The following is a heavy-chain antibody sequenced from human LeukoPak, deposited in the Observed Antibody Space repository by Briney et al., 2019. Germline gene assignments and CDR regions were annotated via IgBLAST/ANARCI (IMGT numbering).Heavy chain of an antibody. Sequence: PAETLSLTCTVSGGSISTYYWSWIRQPPGKGLEWIGYIFDTGSTNYNPSLKSRLTIPIDTSRNQFSLQVSSVTAADTAVYYCARHGSHWSFDYGGQG. CDR1: GGSISTYY. CDR3: ARHGSHWSFDY. CDR2: IFDTGST. V-gene: IGHV4-59*08. D-gene: IGHD6-19*01. J-gene: IGHJ4*02.